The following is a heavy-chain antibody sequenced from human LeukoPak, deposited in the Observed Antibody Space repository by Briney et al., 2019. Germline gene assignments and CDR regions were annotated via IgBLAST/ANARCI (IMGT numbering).Heavy chain of an antibody. J-gene: IGHJ3*02. CDR2: IYGGGST. CDR1: AFTVSSNY. D-gene: IGHD1-26*01. CDR3: ARDHSGSYQRAFDI. V-gene: IGHV3-66*02. Sequence: GGSLRLSCAVSAFTVSSNYVSSVRQAPGNGLEWVSVIYGGGSTNYADSVKGRFTISRDNSKNTLYLQMNSLRAEDTAVYYCARDHSGSYQRAFDIWGQGTMVTVSS.